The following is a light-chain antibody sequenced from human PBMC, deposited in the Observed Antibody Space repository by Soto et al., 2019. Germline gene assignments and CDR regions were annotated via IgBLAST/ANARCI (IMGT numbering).Light chain of an antibody. J-gene: IGLJ3*02. V-gene: IGLV1-40*01. CDR3: QAYDYSLTASV. CDR1: SSNLGAGYD. Sequence: QSVLTQPPSVSGAPGQRVTLSCTGSSSNLGAGYDVHWYQQVPGAAPKLVIFGNRNRPSGVPERFSGSKSGTSASLAITGLQAEDEADYYCQAYDYSLTASVFGGGTKLTVL. CDR2: GNR.